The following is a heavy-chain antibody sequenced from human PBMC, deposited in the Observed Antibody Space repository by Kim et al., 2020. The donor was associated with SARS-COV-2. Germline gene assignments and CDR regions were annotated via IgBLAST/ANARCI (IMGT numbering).Heavy chain of an antibody. CDR3: ASERFLEWLSFDY. J-gene: IGHJ4*02. CDR1: GFTFSSYA. V-gene: IGHV3-30-3*01. Sequence: GGSLRLSCAASGFTFSSYAMHWVRQAPGKGLEWVAVISYDGSNKYYADSVKGRFTISRDNSKNTLYLQMNSLRAEDTAVYYCASERFLEWLSFDYWGQGTLVTVSS. D-gene: IGHD3-3*01. CDR2: ISYDGSNK.